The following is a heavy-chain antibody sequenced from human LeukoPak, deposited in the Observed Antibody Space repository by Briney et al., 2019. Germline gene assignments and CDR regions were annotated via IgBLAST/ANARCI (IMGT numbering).Heavy chain of an antibody. CDR3: ARKITYYYGVPDAFDI. CDR2: IYPGDSDT. J-gene: IGHJ3*02. D-gene: IGHD3-10*01. V-gene: IGHV5-51*01. Sequence: GGSLKISCKGSGYSFTSYWIGWVRQMPGKGLEWRGMIYPGDSDTRYSPSFQGQVTISADKSISTAYLQWSSLKASDTAMYYCARKITYYYGVPDAFDIWRQGTMVTVSS. CDR1: GYSFTSYW.